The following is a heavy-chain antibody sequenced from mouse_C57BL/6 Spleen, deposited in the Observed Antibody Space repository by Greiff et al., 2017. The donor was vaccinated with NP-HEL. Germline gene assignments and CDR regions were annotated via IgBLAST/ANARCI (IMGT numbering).Heavy chain of an antibody. CDR2: INPNNGGT. Sequence: VQLQQSGPELVKPGASVKMSCKASGYTFTDYNMHWVKQSHGKSLEWIGYINPNNGGTSYNQKFKGKATLTVNKSSSTAYMELRSLTSEDSAVYYCARRYDYGLWFAYWGQGTLVTVSA. CDR1: GYTFTDYN. V-gene: IGHV1-22*01. J-gene: IGHJ3*01. D-gene: IGHD2-4*01. CDR3: ARRYDYGLWFAY.